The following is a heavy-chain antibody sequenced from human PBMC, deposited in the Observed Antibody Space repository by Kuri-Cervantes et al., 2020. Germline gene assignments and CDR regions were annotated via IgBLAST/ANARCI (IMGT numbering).Heavy chain of an antibody. CDR3: ARQRGGRPRYSAYAKRDDASDI. D-gene: IGHD5-12*01. V-gene: IGHV4-34*01. CDR1: GGSFSDYY. J-gene: IGHJ3*02. Sequence: SQTLSLTCAVYGGSFSDYYWSWIRQPPGKGLEWIGEINHSGSTNYNPSLKSRVTISVDTSKNQFSLKLSSVTAADTAVYYCARQRGGRPRYSAYAKRDDASDIWGQGTMVTVSS. CDR2: INHSGST.